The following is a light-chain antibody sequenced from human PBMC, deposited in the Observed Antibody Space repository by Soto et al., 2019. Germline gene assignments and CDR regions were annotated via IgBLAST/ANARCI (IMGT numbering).Light chain of an antibody. CDR1: QDITNY. CDR2: DAS. J-gene: IGKJ5*01. Sequence: DIRMTQSPSSLSASVGARVTITCHASQDITNYLNWYQQKPGKAPKLLIYDASNLETGVPSRFSGSGSGTDFTFTISNLQPEDIATYYCQHYDNFPITFGQGTRLEI. CDR3: QHYDNFPIT. V-gene: IGKV1-33*01.